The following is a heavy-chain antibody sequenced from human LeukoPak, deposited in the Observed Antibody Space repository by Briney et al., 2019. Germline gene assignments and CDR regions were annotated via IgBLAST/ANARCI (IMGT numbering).Heavy chain of an antibody. CDR2: ISGSGGST. CDR3: AKGVGQWLVKLAFDI. Sequence: PGGSLRLSCAASEFTFSSYAMSWVRQAPGKGLEWVSAISGSGGSTYYADSVKGRFTISRDNSKNTLYLQMNSLRAEDTAVYYCAKGVGQWLVKLAFDIWGQGTMVTVSS. V-gene: IGHV3-23*01. CDR1: EFTFSSYA. D-gene: IGHD6-19*01. J-gene: IGHJ3*02.